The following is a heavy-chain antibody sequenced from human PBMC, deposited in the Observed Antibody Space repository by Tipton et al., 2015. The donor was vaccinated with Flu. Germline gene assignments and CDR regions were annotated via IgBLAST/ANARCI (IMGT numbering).Heavy chain of an antibody. Sequence: QVQLVQSGAEVKKPGASVKVSCRASGYTFTSYGISWVRQAPGQGLEWMGWISAYNGNTNYAQKLQGRVTMTTDTSTSTAYMELRSLRSDDTAVYYCAGVSATSYYDILTGHQGMDVWGQGATVTVSS. CDR2: ISAYNGNT. D-gene: IGHD3-9*01. CDR1: GYTFTSYG. V-gene: IGHV1-18*01. J-gene: IGHJ6*02. CDR3: AGVSATSYYDILTGHQGMDV.